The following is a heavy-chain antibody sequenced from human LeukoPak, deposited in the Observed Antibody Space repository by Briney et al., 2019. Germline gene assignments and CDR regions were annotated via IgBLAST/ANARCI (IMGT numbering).Heavy chain of an antibody. CDR3: AKVGGPGEVSGWYYFDS. CDR2: VYSGGTT. Sequence: GGSLRLSCAASGFTVSSNFMAWVRQAPGKGLEWVSIVYSGGTTYYADSVKGRFTMSRDNSKNTLYLQMNSLRPEDTAVYYCAKVGGPGEVSGWYYFDSWGQGTLVTVSS. J-gene: IGHJ4*02. CDR1: GFTVSSNF. D-gene: IGHD6-19*01. V-gene: IGHV3-66*01.